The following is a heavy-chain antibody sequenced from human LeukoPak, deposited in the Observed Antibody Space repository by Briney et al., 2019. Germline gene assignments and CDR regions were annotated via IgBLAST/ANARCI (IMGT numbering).Heavy chain of an antibody. Sequence: SETLSLTCAVYGGSFSGYYWSWIRQPPGKGLEWIGYIYYSGSTYYNPSLKSRVTISVDTSKNQFSLKLSSVTAADTAVYYCASGGMSGWFDPWGQGTLVTVSS. CDR2: IYYSGST. J-gene: IGHJ5*02. D-gene: IGHD1-26*01. CDR3: ASGGMSGWFDP. CDR1: GGSFSGYY. V-gene: IGHV4-34*01.